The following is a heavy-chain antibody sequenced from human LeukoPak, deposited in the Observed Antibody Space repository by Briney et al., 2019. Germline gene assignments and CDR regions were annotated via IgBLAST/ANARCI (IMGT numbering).Heavy chain of an antibody. CDR2: INHSGST. Sequence: SETLSLTCAVYGGSFSGYYWSWIRQPPGKGLEWIGEINHSGSTNYNPSLKSRVTISVDTSKNQFSLKLSSVTAADTAVYYCARGGRIYSYGPDYWGQGTLVTVSS. CDR3: ARGGRIYSYGPDY. V-gene: IGHV4-34*01. CDR1: GGSFSGYY. D-gene: IGHD5-18*01. J-gene: IGHJ4*02.